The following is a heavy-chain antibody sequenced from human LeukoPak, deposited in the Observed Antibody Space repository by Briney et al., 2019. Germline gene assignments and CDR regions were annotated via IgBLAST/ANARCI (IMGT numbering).Heavy chain of an antibody. CDR1: GNSFTSYW. D-gene: IGHD5-12*01. J-gene: IGHJ4*02. Sequence: GESLKTSCKASGNSFTSYWIGWVRQMPGKGLEWMGIIYPYDSDTRYSPSFQGQVTISADKSISTAYLQWSNLKASDTAMYYCARHIGYSAWNPDYWGQGTLVTVSS. V-gene: IGHV5-51*01. CDR3: ARHIGYSAWNPDY. CDR2: IYPYDSDT.